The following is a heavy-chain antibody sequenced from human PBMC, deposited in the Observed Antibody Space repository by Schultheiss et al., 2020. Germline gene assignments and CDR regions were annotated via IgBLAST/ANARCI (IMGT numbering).Heavy chain of an antibody. Sequence: GGSLRLSCAASGFTFSSYGMHWVRQAPGKGLEWVAVISYDGSNKYYADSVKGRFTISRDNSKNTLYLQMNSLRAEDTAVYYCARGLVRWELSYVWDYWGQGTLVTVSS. CDR3: ARGLVRWELSYVWDY. CDR1: GFTFSSYG. J-gene: IGHJ4*02. CDR2: ISYDGSNK. D-gene: IGHD1-26*01. V-gene: IGHV3-30*03.